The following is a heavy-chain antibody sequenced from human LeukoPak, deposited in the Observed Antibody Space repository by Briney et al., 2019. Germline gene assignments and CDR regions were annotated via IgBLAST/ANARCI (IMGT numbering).Heavy chain of an antibody. V-gene: IGHV4-39*01. CDR3: ARAVSGRFDY. J-gene: IGHJ4*02. D-gene: IGHD6-19*01. CDR1: GGSTNSISYY. Sequence: SETLSLTCTVSGGSTNSISYYWGWIRQPPGKGLEWIGYIYYSGNTYYNPSLQNRVTISVDTSKNQFSLKLSSVTAADTAIYYCARAVSGRFDYWGQGTLVTVSS. CDR2: IYYSGNT.